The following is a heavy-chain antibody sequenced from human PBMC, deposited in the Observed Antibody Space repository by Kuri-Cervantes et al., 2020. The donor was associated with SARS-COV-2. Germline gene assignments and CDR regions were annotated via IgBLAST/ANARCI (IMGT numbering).Heavy chain of an antibody. V-gene: IGHV3-30*04. D-gene: IGHD5-24*01. Sequence: GGSLRLSCAASGFTFSSCAMHWVRQAPGKGLEWVAVISYDGSNKYYADSVKGRFTISRDNSKNTLYLQMNSLRAEDTAVYYCAKDGGDGYNLWYFDYWGQGTLVTVSS. CDR3: AKDGGDGYNLWYFDY. CDR1: GFTFSSCA. CDR2: ISYDGSNK. J-gene: IGHJ4*02.